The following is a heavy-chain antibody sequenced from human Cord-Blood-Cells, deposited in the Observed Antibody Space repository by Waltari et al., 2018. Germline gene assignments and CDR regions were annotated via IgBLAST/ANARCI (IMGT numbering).Heavy chain of an antibody. CDR1: GYTFTSYA. D-gene: IGHD6-6*01. V-gene: IGHV1-3*01. CDR3: ARDLAARPDYYYYGMDV. CDR2: INAGNGNT. J-gene: IGHJ6*02. Sequence: QVQLVQSGAEVKKPGASVKVSCKASGYTFTSYAMHWVRQAPGQRLEWMGWINAGNGNTKYSQKFQGRVTITRDTSASTAYMELSSLRSEDTAMYYCARDLAARPDYYYYGMDVWGQGTTVTVSS.